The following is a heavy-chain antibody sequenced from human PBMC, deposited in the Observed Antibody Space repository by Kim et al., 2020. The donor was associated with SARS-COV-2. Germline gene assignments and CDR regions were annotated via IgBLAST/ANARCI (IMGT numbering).Heavy chain of an antibody. Sequence: YAAPVKGRFTISRDNSKHTLYLQMHSLKTEYTAVYYCTGAEVTGYYGMDVWGQGTTVTVSS. D-gene: IGHD2-8*02. J-gene: IGHJ6*02. CDR3: TGAEVTGYYGMDV. V-gene: IGHV3-15*01.